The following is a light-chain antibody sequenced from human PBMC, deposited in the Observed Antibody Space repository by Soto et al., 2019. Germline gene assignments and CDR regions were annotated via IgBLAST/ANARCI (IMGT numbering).Light chain of an antibody. CDR3: QSYDNSLSGSWV. J-gene: IGLJ3*02. CDR2: GVS. V-gene: IGLV2-14*01. CDR1: RSDIGSYNY. Sequence: QSALTQPASVSGSPGQSITISCSGTRSDIGSYNYVAWYQQFPGKTPKILIYGVSNRPSGVSSRFSGSKSGNTASLTISGLQAEDEADYYCQSYDNSLSGSWVFGGGTKLTVL.